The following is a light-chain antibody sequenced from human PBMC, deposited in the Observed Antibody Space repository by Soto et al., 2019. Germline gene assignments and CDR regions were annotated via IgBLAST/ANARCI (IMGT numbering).Light chain of an antibody. V-gene: IGKV3-11*01. Sequence: EIVLTQSPATLSLSPGERATLSCRASQSVSSYLGWYQQRPGQAPRLLIYDASKRATGSPARFSGSGSGTDFTLPISSLEPKDFAVYYWQQRSNWPLTSGGGTKGNI. J-gene: IGKJ4*01. CDR1: QSVSSY. CDR3: QQRSNWPLT. CDR2: DAS.